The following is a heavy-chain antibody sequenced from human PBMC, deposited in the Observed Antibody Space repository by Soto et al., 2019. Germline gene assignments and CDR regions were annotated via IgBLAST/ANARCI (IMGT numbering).Heavy chain of an antibody. D-gene: IGHD3-3*01. CDR2: IIPIFGTA. Sequence: GASVKVSCKASGGTFSSYAISWVRQAPGQGLEWMGGIIPIFGTANYAQKFQGRVTITADKSTSTAYMELSSLRSEDTAVYYCARGDFWSGYYPTGDYYYYGMDVWGQGTTVTV. CDR1: GGTFSSYA. CDR3: ARGDFWSGYYPTGDYYYYGMDV. V-gene: IGHV1-69*06. J-gene: IGHJ6*02.